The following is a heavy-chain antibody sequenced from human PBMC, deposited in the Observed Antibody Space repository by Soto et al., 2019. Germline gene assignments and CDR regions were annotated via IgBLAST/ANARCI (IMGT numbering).Heavy chain of an antibody. CDR3: AKDGSGYDYYDYGLDV. D-gene: IGHD5-12*01. Sequence: GGSLRLSCAASGFTFSHYTMNWVRQAPGKGLEWVSSISTSSGYIYYADSVKGRFTISRDNAKNSLYLLMNSLGAEDTAVYYCAKDGSGYDYYDYGLDVWGQGTTVTVSS. J-gene: IGHJ6*02. V-gene: IGHV3-21*01. CDR2: ISTSSGYI. CDR1: GFTFSHYT.